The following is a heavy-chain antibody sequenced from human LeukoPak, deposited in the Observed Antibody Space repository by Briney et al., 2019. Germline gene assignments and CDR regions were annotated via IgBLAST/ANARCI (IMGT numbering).Heavy chain of an antibody. J-gene: IGHJ4*02. V-gene: IGHV3-23*01. Sequence: GGSLRLSCAASGFTFSSYAMSWVRQAPGKGLEWVSAISGSGGSTYYADSVKGRFTISRDNSKNTLYLQMNSLRAEDTAVYYCAKDVRPHTVTTDYFDYWGQGTLVTVSS. D-gene: IGHD4-17*01. CDR2: ISGSGGST. CDR3: AKDVRPHTVTTDYFDY. CDR1: GFTFSSYA.